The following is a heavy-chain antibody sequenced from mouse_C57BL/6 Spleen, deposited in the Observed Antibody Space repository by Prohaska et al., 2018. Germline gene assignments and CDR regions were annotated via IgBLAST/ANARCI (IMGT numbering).Heavy chain of an antibody. CDR1: GFTFSDYG. D-gene: IGHD1-1*01. J-gene: IGHJ3*01. CDR2: ISSGMSTI. CDR3: AIYYGSSYGFAY. Sequence: EVQLVESGGGLVKPGGSLKLSCAASGFTFSDYGMHWVRQAPAKGLALVAYISSGMSTIYYADTVKGRFTISRDNAKNTLFLQMTSLRSEDTAMYYCAIYYGSSYGFAYWGQGTLVTVSA. V-gene: IGHV5-17*01.